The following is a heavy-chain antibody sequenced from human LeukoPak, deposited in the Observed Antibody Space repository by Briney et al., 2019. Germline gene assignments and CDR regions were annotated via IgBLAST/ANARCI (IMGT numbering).Heavy chain of an antibody. D-gene: IGHD3-10*01. J-gene: IGHJ6*03. CDR1: GFTFSSYG. V-gene: IGHV3-30*02. Sequence: PGGSLRLSCAASGFTFSSYGMHWVRQAPGKGLEWVAFIRYDGSNKYYADSVKGRFTISRDNSKNTLYLQMNSLRAEDTAVYYCAKAAKELPLWFGQKVRYYYMDVWGKGTTVTISS. CDR2: IRYDGSNK. CDR3: AKAAKELPLWFGQKVRYYYMDV.